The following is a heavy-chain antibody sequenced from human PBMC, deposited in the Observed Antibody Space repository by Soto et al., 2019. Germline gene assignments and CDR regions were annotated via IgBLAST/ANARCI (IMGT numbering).Heavy chain of an antibody. J-gene: IGHJ4*02. CDR2: IYYSGST. V-gene: IGHV4-61*01. CDR1: GGSVSSGSYY. CDR3: ATGRGPVYGGSVDY. D-gene: IGHD2-15*01. Sequence: SETLSLTCTVSGGSVSSGSYYWSWIRQPPGKGLEWIGYIYYSGSTNYNPSLKSRVTILVDTSKNQFSLNLSSMTAADTAVYYCATGRGPVYGGSVDYWGQGTLVTVS.